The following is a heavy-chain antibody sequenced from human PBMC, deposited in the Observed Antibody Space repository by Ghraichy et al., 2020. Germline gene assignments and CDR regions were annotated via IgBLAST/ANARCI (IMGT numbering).Heavy chain of an antibody. CDR3: ARLHGRTEPF. D-gene: IGHD4-17*01. CDR1: GGSFSGYY. Sequence: SETLSLTCAVYGGSFSGYYWSWIRQPPGKGLEWIGEINHSGSTNYNPSLESRVTISVDTSQNQFSLKLTSVTAADTAVYYCARLHGRTEPFWGQGALVTVSS. CDR2: INHSGST. V-gene: IGHV4-34*01. J-gene: IGHJ4*02.